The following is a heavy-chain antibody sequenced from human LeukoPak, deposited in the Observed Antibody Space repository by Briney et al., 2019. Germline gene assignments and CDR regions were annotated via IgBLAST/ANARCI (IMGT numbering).Heavy chain of an antibody. Sequence: PGGSLRLSCAASGFTFSSYEMNWVRQAPGKGLEWVSCISSSGSTIYYADSVKGRFTISRDNAKNSLYLQMNSLRAEDTAVYYCASMRPAADDYDYVWGSYRSSDYWGQGTLVTVSS. CDR3: ASMRPAADDYDYVWGSYRSSDY. CDR1: GFTFSSYE. V-gene: IGHV3-48*03. D-gene: IGHD3-16*02. CDR2: ISSSGSTI. J-gene: IGHJ4*02.